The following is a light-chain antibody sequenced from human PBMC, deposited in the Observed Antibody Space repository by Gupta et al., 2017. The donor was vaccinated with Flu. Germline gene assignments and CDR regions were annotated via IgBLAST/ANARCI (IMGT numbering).Light chain of an antibody. Sequence: GQSVTISCTGTSSDVGGYNYVSRYQQHPGKAPKLIIDEVNKRPSGVPDRFSGSKSGNTASLTVSGRLAEDEADYYCCSYGGSKFFGGGTKLTVL. CDR3: CSYGGSKF. J-gene: IGLJ2*01. CDR1: SSDVGGYNY. V-gene: IGLV2-8*01. CDR2: EVN.